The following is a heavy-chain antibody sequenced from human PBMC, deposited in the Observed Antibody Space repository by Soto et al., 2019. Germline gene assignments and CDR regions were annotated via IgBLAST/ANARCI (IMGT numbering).Heavy chain of an antibody. J-gene: IGHJ4*02. V-gene: IGHV3-30*18. CDR3: AKDQGYSYGTDLMGD. D-gene: IGHD5-18*01. CDR2: ISYDGSNK. Sequence: PGGSLRLSCAASGFTFSSYGMHWVRQAPGKGLEWVAVISYDGSNKYYADSVKGRFTISRDNSKNTLYLQMNSLRAEDTAVYYCAKDQGYSYGTDLMGDSGQGSLVTVSS. CDR1: GFTFSSYG.